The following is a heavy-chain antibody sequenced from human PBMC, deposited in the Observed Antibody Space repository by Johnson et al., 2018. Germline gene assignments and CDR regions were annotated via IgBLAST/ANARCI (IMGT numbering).Heavy chain of an antibody. Sequence: EVQLLETGGGLVQPGRSLRLSCAASGFTFDDYAMHWVRQAPGKGLVWVSGISWTSGSIGYADSVKGRFTISRENAKNSLYLQMNSLRAEDTALYYCAKGLFLEFWGGSHAFDIWGQGTMVTVSS. V-gene: IGHV3-9*01. J-gene: IGHJ3*02. CDR2: ISWTSGSI. D-gene: IGHD3-3*01. CDR1: GFTFDDYA. CDR3: AKGLFLEFWGGSHAFDI.